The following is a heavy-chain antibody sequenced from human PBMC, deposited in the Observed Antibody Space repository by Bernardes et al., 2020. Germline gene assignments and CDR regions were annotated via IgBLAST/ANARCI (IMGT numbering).Heavy chain of an antibody. CDR1: GGSISSYY. D-gene: IGHD3-22*01. V-gene: IGHV4-59*01. CDR3: ARGSSGYYYIFDY. Sequence: LSLTCTVSGGSISSYYWSWIRQPPGKGLEWIGYIYYSGSTNYNPSLKSRVTISVDTSKNQFSLKLSSVTAADTAVYYCARGSSGYYYIFDYWGQGTLVTVSS. CDR2: IYYSGST. J-gene: IGHJ4*02.